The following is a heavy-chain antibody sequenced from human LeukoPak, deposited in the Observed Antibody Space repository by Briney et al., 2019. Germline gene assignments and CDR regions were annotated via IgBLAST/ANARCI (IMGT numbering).Heavy chain of an antibody. V-gene: IGHV3-30*18. CDR1: GFIFSNYA. D-gene: IGHD3-16*02. J-gene: IGHJ4*02. CDR3: AKYRGTPG. CDR2: VSYDGNLQ. Sequence: GRSLRLSCAASGFIFSNYAIHWVRQAPGKGLEWVAAVSYDGNLQHYADAVKGRFTVSRDNSKNTLYLQMNSLRVEDTAFYYCAKYRGTPGWGQGTLVTVSS.